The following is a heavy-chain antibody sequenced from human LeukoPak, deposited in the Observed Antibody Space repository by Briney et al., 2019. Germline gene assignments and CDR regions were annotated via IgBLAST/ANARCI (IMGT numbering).Heavy chain of an antibody. Sequence: GGSLRLSCAASGFTFSSYNMNWVRQAPGKGLEWVSYISSGSSTIYYADSVKGRFTISRDNAKNSLYLQMNSLRDEDTAVYYCARDRNNYHYYTMDVWGQGTTVTVSS. CDR3: ARDRNNYHYYTMDV. V-gene: IGHV3-48*02. J-gene: IGHJ6*02. CDR2: ISSGSSTI. CDR1: GFTFSSYN.